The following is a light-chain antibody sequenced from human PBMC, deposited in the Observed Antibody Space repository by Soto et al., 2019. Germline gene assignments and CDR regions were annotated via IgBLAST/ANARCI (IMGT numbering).Light chain of an antibody. CDR1: QSVSSY. CDR3: QQYNFWPLT. CDR2: DAS. V-gene: IGKV3-11*01. Sequence: EIVLTQSPATLSLSPGERATLSCGASQSVSSYSAWYQQKPGQAPRLLIYDASNRATGIPARFSGSWSGTDFTLTINILQSEDVAVYCCQQYNFWPLTFGGGTKVDIK. J-gene: IGKJ4*01.